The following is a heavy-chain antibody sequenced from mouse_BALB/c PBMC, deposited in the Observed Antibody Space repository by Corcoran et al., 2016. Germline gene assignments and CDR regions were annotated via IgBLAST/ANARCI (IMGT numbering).Heavy chain of an antibody. CDR3: AREPYAMDY. CDR2: INTYTGEP. Sequence: QIQLVQSGPEMKKPGEAVKISCKASGYTFTNYGMNWVKQAPGKGLKWMGWINTYTGEPTYTDDFKGRFAFSLETSASTAYLQINNLKNEDTATYFCAREPYAMDYWGQGTSVTVSS. J-gene: IGHJ4*01. CDR1: GYTFTNYG. V-gene: IGHV9-3-1*01.